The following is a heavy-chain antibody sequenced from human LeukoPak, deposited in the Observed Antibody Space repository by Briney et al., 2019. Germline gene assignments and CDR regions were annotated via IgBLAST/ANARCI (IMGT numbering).Heavy chain of an antibody. Sequence: PSETLSLTCTVSGGSISTYYWSWIRQPPGKGLEWIGYMYNSGSTNYNPSLKSRVTISVETSKNQFSLKLKSVTAADTAVYYCARGGYYGSGNDFRFDPWGQGTLVTVSS. CDR3: ARGGYYGSGNDFRFDP. J-gene: IGHJ5*02. D-gene: IGHD3-10*01. CDR1: GGSISTYY. V-gene: IGHV4-59*01. CDR2: MYNSGST.